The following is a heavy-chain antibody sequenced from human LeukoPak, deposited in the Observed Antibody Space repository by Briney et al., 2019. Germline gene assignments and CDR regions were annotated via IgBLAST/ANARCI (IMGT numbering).Heavy chain of an antibody. D-gene: IGHD3-22*01. J-gene: IGHJ5*02. V-gene: IGHV4-4*08. CDR3: ASGGHHYDSSGFHWFDP. Sequence: SETLSLTCTVSGGSISDYYWSWIRQPPGKGLEWIGYISESGGTNYSPSLKSRVSMSVDLSKNQFSLKVNSVTAADTAVYYCASGGHHYDSSGFHWFDPWGQGAPVTVSS. CDR2: ISESGGT. CDR1: GGSISDYY.